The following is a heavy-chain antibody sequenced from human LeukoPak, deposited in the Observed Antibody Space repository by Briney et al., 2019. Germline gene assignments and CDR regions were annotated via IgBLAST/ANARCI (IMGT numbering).Heavy chain of an antibody. CDR1: GFTFSDAW. Sequence: GGSLRLSCLGSGFTFSDAWMSWVRQAPGKGLVWVGRIKSKSDGGTIDYAAPVKGRFTISRDDSRNTQYLQINSLKTEDTAVYYCTTRRQDGWWGQGTLVTVS. CDR2: IKSKSDGGTI. D-gene: IGHD2-15*01. CDR3: TTRRQDGW. J-gene: IGHJ4*02. V-gene: IGHV3-15*01.